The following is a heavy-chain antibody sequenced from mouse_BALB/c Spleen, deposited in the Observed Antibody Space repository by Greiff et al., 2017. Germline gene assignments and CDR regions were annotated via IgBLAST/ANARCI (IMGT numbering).Heavy chain of an antibody. CDR3: ARQSYYVLDY. V-gene: IGHV5-12-2*01. Sequence: EVQLVESGGGLVQPGGSLKLSCAASGFTFSSYTMSWVRQTPEKRLEWVAYISNGGGSTYYPDTVKGRFTISRDNAKNTLYLQMSSLKSEDTAMYYCARQSYYVLDYWGQGTSVTVSS. CDR1: GFTFSSYT. CDR2: ISNGGGST. D-gene: IGHD1-1*01. J-gene: IGHJ4*01.